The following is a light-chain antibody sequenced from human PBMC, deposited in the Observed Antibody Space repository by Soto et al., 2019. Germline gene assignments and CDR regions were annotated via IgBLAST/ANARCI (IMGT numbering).Light chain of an antibody. V-gene: IGKV3-11*01. J-gene: IGKJ5*01. CDR1: QSVSSN. CDR2: DAS. CDR3: QQRSNWPPIT. Sequence: EIVMTQSPATLSVSPGETATLSCRASQSVSSNLAWYQQKPGQAPRLLIYDASNRATGIPPRFSGGGSGTDFTLTIDNLEPEDFAIYYCQQRSNWPPITFGQGTRLEIK.